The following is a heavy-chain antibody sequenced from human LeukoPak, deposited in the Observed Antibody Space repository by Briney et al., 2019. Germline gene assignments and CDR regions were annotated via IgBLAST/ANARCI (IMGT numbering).Heavy chain of an antibody. CDR1: GGSISSYY. D-gene: IGHD3-3*01. J-gene: IGHJ4*02. Sequence: PSETLSLTCTVSGGSISSYYWSWIRQPPGKGLEWIGYIYYSGSTNYNPSLKNRVTISVDTSKNQFSLKLSSVTAADTAVYYCAGQDYDFWSGYYVDYWGQGTLVTVSS. V-gene: IGHV4-59*01. CDR2: IYYSGST. CDR3: AGQDYDFWSGYYVDY.